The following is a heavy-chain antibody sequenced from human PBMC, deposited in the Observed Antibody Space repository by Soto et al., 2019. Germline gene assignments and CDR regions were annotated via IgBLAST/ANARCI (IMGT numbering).Heavy chain of an antibody. V-gene: IGHV4-39*01. CDR1: GGSITSSSYY. Sequence: SETLSLTCTVSGGSITSSSYYWGWIRQPPGKGLEWIGSIYYSGSTYYNPSLKSRVTISVDTSKNQFPLKLSSVTAADTAVYYCATQEVGGSYVYTFDSWGQGTLVTVSS. J-gene: IGHJ5*01. D-gene: IGHD1-26*01. CDR3: ATQEVGGSYVYTFDS. CDR2: IYYSGST.